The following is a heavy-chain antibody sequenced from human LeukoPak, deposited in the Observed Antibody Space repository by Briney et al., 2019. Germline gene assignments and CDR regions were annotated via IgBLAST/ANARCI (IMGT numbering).Heavy chain of an antibody. CDR3: ARAKPKNMVRGLIMRRESRYYFDY. CDR2: ISSSGSTI. J-gene: IGHJ4*02. V-gene: IGHV3-48*03. Sequence: PGGSLRLSCAASGFTSSSYEMNWVRQAPGKGLEWVSYISSSGSTIYYADSVKGRFTISRDNAKNSLYLQMNSLRAEDTAVYYCARAKPKNMVRGLIMRRESRYYFDYWGQGTLVTVSS. CDR1: GFTSSSYE. D-gene: IGHD3-10*01.